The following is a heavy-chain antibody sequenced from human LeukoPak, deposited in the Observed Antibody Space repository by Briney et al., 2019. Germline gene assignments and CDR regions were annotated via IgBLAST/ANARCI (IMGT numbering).Heavy chain of an antibody. V-gene: IGHV5-51*01. J-gene: IGHJ4*02. Sequence: GESLKISCKRSAYIFTSYWIGWVRQMPGKGLELMGIIYPGDSDTRYSPSFQGHVTISADNSITTAYLQCSSLKASDTAMYYCARGGVAALPFAYWGRGTLVTVSS. CDR1: AYIFTSYW. CDR3: ARGGVAALPFAY. D-gene: IGHD6-6*01. CDR2: IYPGDSDT.